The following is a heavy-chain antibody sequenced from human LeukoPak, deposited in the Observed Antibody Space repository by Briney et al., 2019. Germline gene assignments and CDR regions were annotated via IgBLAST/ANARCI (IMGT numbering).Heavy chain of an antibody. CDR3: AKYNWNDGDFDY. CDR1: GFTFSGYV. CDR2: ISGSGGGT. V-gene: IGHV3-23*01. Sequence: GGSLRLSCAASGFTFSGYVMSWVRQAPGKGLEWVSSISGSGGGTYYADSVKGRFTISRDNSKNILYVQMNSLRAEDAAIYYCAKYNWNDGDFDYWGQGTLVTVSS. J-gene: IGHJ4*02. D-gene: IGHD1-20*01.